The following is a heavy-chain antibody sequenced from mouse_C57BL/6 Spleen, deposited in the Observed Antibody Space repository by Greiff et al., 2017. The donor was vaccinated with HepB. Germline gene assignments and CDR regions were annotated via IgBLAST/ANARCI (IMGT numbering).Heavy chain of an antibody. J-gene: IGHJ1*03. D-gene: IGHD1-1*01. CDR2: IDPANGNT. Sequence: EVQVVESVAELVRPGDSVKLSCTASGFNIKNTYMHWVKQRPEQGLEWIGRIDPANGNTKYAPKFQGKATITADTSSNTAYLQLSSLTSEDTAIYYGAKSSITTVVAPYWYFDVWGTGTTVTVSS. CDR3: AKSSITTVVAPYWYFDV. V-gene: IGHV14-3*01. CDR1: GFNIKNTY.